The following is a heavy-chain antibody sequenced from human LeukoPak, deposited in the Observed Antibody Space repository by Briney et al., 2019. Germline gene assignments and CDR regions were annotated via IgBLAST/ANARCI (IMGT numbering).Heavy chain of an antibody. CDR2: ISAYNGNT. J-gene: IGHJ3*02. Sequence: ASVKVSCKASGYTLTSYGISWVRQAPGQGLEWMGWISAYNGNTNYAQKLQGRVTMTTDTSTSTAYMELRSLRSDDTAVYYCARDPKTYYDYVWGSYRPERVVAFDIWGQGTMVTVSS. V-gene: IGHV1-18*01. CDR1: GYTLTSYG. D-gene: IGHD3-16*02. CDR3: ARDPKTYYDYVWGSYRPERVVAFDI.